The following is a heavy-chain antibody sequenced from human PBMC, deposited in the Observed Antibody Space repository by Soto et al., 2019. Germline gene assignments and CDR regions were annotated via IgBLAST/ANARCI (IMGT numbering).Heavy chain of an antibody. D-gene: IGHD1-20*01. J-gene: IGHJ4*02. Sequence: SETLSLTCAVYGGSFSGYYWSWIRQPPGKGLEWIGEINHSGSTNYNPSNKSRVTISVDTSKNQFSLKLSSVTAADTAVYYCAKITGPYYFDYWGQGTLVTVPS. CDR1: GGSFSGYY. V-gene: IGHV4-34*01. CDR2: INHSGST. CDR3: AKITGPYYFDY.